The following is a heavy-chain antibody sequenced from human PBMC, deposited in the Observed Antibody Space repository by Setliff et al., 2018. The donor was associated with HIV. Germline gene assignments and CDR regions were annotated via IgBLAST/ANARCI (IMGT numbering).Heavy chain of an antibody. CDR1: GYSITSGYY. CDR3: ATVSGYYWQYFDY. J-gene: IGHJ4*02. Sequence: SETLSLTCAVSGYSITSGYYWGWIRQPPGKGLEWIGSFYHSGSTSYNPSLKSRATISVDTSKNQFSLKLSSVTAADTAVYYCATVSGYYWQYFDYWGPGTLVTVSS. CDR2: FYHSGST. D-gene: IGHD3-22*01. V-gene: IGHV4-38-2*01.